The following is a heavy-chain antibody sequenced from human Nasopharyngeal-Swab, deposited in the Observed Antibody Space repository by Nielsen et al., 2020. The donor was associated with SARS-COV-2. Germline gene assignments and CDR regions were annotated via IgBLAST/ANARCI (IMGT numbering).Heavy chain of an antibody. CDR1: GGTFSSYA. Sequence: SVKVSCKASGGTFSSYAISWVRQAPGQGLEWMGGIIPIFGTANYAQKFQGRVTITADESTSAAYMELSSLRSEDTAVYYCARESVVVAAYNAFDIWGQGTMVTVSS. CDR2: IIPIFGTA. CDR3: ARESVVVAAYNAFDI. J-gene: IGHJ3*02. D-gene: IGHD2-15*01. V-gene: IGHV1-69*13.